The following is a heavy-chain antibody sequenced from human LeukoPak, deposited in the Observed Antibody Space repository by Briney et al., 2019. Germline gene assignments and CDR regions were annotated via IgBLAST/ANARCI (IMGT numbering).Heavy chain of an antibody. D-gene: IGHD3-3*01. CDR2: INSDGSST. CDR1: GFTFSSYW. V-gene: IGHV3-74*01. CDR3: ARDYHYDFWSGYTTTDY. Sequence: PPGGSLRLSCAASGFTFSSYWMHWVRQAPGKGLVWVSRINSDGSSTSYADSVKGRFTISRDNAKNTLYLQMNCLRAEDTAVYYCARDYHYDFWSGYTTTDYWGQGTLVTVSS. J-gene: IGHJ4*02.